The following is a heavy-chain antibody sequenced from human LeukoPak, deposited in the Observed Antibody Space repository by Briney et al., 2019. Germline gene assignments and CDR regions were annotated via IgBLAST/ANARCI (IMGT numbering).Heavy chain of an antibody. J-gene: IGHJ5*02. V-gene: IGHV4-59*01. CDR2: IYYSGST. D-gene: IGHD4-17*01. CDR3: ARALNDYGDYMVRWFDP. Sequence: KPSETLSLTCTVSGGSISSYYWSWIRQPPGKGLEWIGYIYYSGSTNYNPSLKSRVTISVDTSKNQFSLKLSSATAADTAVYYCARALNDYGDYMVRWFDPWGQGTLVTVSS. CDR1: GGSISSYY.